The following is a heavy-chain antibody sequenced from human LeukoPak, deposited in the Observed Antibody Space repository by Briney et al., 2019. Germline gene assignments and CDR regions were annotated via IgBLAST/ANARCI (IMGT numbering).Heavy chain of an antibody. J-gene: IGHJ3*02. Sequence: ASVKVSCKASGYTFTGYYMHWVRQAPGQGLEWMGRINPNSGGTNYAQKFQGRVTMTRDTSISTAYMELSRLRSDDTAAYYCARDSEYSSSSPSAFDIWGQGTMVTVSS. V-gene: IGHV1-2*06. D-gene: IGHD6-6*01. CDR3: ARDSEYSSSSPSAFDI. CDR2: INPNSGGT. CDR1: GYTFTGYY.